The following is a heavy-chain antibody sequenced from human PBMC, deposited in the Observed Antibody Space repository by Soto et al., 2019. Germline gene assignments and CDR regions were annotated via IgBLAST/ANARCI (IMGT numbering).Heavy chain of an antibody. V-gene: IGHV1-69*13. CDR1: GGTFSSYA. D-gene: IGHD2-15*01. Sequence: SVKVSCKASGGTFSSYAISWVRQAPGQGLEWMGGIIPIFGTANYAQKFQGRVTITADESTSTAYMELSSLRSEYTAVYYCATTYCSGGSCSLAKFVYWGQGTLVTVSS. J-gene: IGHJ4*02. CDR3: ATTYCSGGSCSLAKFVY. CDR2: IIPIFGTA.